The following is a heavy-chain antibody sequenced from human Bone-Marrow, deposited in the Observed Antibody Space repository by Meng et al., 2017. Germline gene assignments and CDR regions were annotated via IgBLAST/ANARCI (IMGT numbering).Heavy chain of an antibody. J-gene: IGHJ4*02. CDR1: GLSFTDAW. D-gene: IGHD6-13*01. CDR2: IKRNSDGGTI. CDR3: ATGAAAADH. V-gene: IGHV3-15*01. Sequence: GESLKISCVASGLSFTDAWMSWVRQAPGKGLEWVGRIKRNSDGGTIDYAAPVKGRFTISRDDSKNTLYLQMDSLITEDTAVYFCATGAAAADHWGQGTRVTVSS.